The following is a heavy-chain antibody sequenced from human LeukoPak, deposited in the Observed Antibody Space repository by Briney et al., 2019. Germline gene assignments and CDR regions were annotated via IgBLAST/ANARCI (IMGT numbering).Heavy chain of an antibody. CDR3: ARGPIDYDFWSGYYSRTNYYYGMDV. D-gene: IGHD3-3*01. Sequence: SGTLSLTCAVSGGSISSSNWWSWVRQPPGKGLEWIGEIYHSGSTNYNPSLKSRVTISVDTSKNQFSLKLSSVTAADTAVYYCARGPIDYDFWSGYYSRTNYYYGMDVWGQGTTVTVSS. CDR1: GGSISSSNW. CDR2: IYHSGST. J-gene: IGHJ6*02. V-gene: IGHV4-4*02.